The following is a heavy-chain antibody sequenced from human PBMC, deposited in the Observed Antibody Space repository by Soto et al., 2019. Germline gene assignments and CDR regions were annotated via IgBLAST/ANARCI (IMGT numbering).Heavy chain of an antibody. CDR2: IKSKTDGGTT. D-gene: IGHD4-17*01. J-gene: IGHJ3*02. V-gene: IGHV3-15*07. Sequence: VQLVESGGGLVKPGGSLRLSCAASGFTFSNAWMNWVRQAPGKGLEWVGRIKSKTDGGTTDYAAPVKGRFTISRDDSKNTLYLQMNSLKTEDTAVYYCTTDYGDYDLDAFDIWGQGTMVTVSS. CDR1: GFTFSNAW. CDR3: TTDYGDYDLDAFDI.